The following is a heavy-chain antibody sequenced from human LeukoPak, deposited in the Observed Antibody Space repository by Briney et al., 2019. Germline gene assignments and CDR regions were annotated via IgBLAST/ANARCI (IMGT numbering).Heavy chain of an antibody. CDR3: ARFGSGDGYNYP. V-gene: IGHV4-59*01. Sequence: SETLSLTCTVSGGSINGYYWSWFRQPPGKGLEWIGYTYYSGSTNYSPSLKSRVSISVDTSKNQFSLKLSSVTAADTAVYYCARFGSGDGYNYPWGQGTLVTVSS. J-gene: IGHJ5*02. D-gene: IGHD5-24*01. CDR2: TYYSGST. CDR1: GGSINGYY.